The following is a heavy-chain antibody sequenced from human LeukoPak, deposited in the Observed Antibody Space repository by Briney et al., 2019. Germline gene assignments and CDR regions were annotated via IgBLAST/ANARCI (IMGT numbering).Heavy chain of an antibody. J-gene: IGHJ4*02. CDR1: GGTLSSYP. D-gene: IGHD3-22*01. CDR3: ASRYYDSSRYYQYYFDY. CDR2: IIPILDLT. V-gene: IGHV1-69*02. Sequence: SVKVSCKASGGTLSSYPVSWVRQAPGQGLELMGRIIPILDLTNYAQRFQGRVTITADTSTSTVYMELNSLRSEDTAVYYCASRYYDSSRYYQYYFDYWGQGTLVTASS.